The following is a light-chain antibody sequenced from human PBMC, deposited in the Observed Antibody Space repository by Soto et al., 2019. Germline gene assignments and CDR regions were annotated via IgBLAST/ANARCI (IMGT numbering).Light chain of an antibody. CDR3: QNYNSAPFT. V-gene: IGKV1-27*01. Sequence: DIQMTQSPSSLSASVGDRVTITCRASQGISNYLAWYRQKPGKSPNLLIYAASTLKSGVPSRFSGSGSGTDFTLTISSLQPEDVATYYCQNYNSAPFTFGPGIKVDIK. J-gene: IGKJ3*01. CDR1: QGISNY. CDR2: AAS.